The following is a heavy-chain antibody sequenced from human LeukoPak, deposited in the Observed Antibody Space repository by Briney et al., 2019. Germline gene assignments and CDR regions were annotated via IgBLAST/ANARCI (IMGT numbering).Heavy chain of an antibody. Sequence: VASVKASCKASGYTFTSYGISWVRQAPGQGLEWMGWINPNSGGTNYAQKFQGRVTMTRDTSISTAYMELSRLRSDDTAVYYCARSLAAAGTYWFDPWGQGTLVTVSS. CDR3: ARSLAAAGTYWFDP. V-gene: IGHV1-2*02. CDR2: INPNSGGT. D-gene: IGHD6-13*01. J-gene: IGHJ5*02. CDR1: GYTFTSYG.